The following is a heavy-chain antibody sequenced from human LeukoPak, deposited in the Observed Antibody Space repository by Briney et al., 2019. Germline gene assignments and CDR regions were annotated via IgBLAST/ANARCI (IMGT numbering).Heavy chain of an antibody. V-gene: IGHV3-11*04. J-gene: IGHJ4*02. CDR1: GFTFSDYY. CDR3: ASVVPAGPVDF. CDR2: ISSSGSTI. Sequence: GGSLRLSCAASGFTFSDYYMSWIRQAPGKGLEWVSYISSSGSTIYYADSVKGRFTISRDNAKNSLYLQMNSLRAEDTAVHYCASVVPAGPVDFWGQGTLVTVSS. D-gene: IGHD2-2*01.